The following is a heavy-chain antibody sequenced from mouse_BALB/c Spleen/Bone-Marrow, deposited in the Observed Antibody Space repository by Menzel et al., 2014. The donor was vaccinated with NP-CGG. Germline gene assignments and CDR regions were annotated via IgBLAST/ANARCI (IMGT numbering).Heavy chain of an antibody. V-gene: IGHV1-62-2*01. D-gene: IGHD2-12*01. CDR2: FFPGSGSI. J-gene: IGHJ4*01. CDR3: ARHEDLDIRRRLGAMDY. Sequence: QVQLKQSGAELVKPGASVKLSCKASGYTFTEYIIHWIKQRSGQGLEWIGWFFPGSGSIKYNEKSKDKATLTADKSSSTVYMELSRLTSEDSAVYFCARHEDLDIRRRLGAMDYWGQGTSVTVSS. CDR1: GYTFTEYI.